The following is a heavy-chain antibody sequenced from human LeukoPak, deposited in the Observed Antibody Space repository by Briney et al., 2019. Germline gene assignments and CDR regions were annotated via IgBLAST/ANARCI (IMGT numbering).Heavy chain of an antibody. CDR3: ARLTGDRTFDI. V-gene: IGHV5-51*01. Sequence: GESLKISCKGSGYSFTNYWIGWVRQMPGKGLEWMGIIYPADSDSRYSPSFQGQVIISADKSIRTAYLQWSSLKASDTAIYYCARLTGDRTFDIWGQGTMVTIFS. J-gene: IGHJ3*02. CDR1: GYSFTNYW. D-gene: IGHD7-27*01. CDR2: IYPADSDS.